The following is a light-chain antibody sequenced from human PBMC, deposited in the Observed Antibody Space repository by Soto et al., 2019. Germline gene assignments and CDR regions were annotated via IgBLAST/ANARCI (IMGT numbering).Light chain of an antibody. CDR3: QKSYSTPLA. CDR1: QSIRSY. Sequence: DIQMTQSPSSLSASVGDRVTITCRATQSIRSYLNWYQQKPGKAPKLLIYAASSLQSGVPSRFSGSGSATDFTLTISSLQPEDFATYFCQKSYSTPLAFGGGTKVEIK. J-gene: IGKJ4*01. V-gene: IGKV1-39*01. CDR2: AAS.